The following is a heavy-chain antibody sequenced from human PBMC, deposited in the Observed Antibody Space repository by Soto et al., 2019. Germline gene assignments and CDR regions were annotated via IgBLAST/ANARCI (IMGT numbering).Heavy chain of an antibody. V-gene: IGHV4-31*03. D-gene: IGHD6-19*01. CDR2: IYYSGSA. CDR3: ARGEAGVAGRLDY. CDR1: DASISTATFY. Sequence: QVQLQQSGPGLVKPSQTLSLTCTVSDASISTATFYWIRQLPGEALEWIGYIYYSGSAYYNSSFRSRATLSLDTSKSEFSLTLTSLTAADTAVYYCARGEAGVAGRLDYWGQGTLVTVSS. J-gene: IGHJ4*02.